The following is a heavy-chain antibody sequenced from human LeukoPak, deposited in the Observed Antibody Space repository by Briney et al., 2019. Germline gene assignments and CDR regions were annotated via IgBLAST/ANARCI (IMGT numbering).Heavy chain of an antibody. D-gene: IGHD1-26*01. CDR3: ATDLSGSYSYFDY. CDR2: FDPEDGET. V-gene: IGHV1-24*01. J-gene: IGHJ4*02. Sequence: ASVKVSCKVSGYTLTELSMHWVRQAPGKGLEWMGGFDPEDGETIYAQKFQGRVTMTEDTSTDTAYMELNSLRSEDTAVYYCATDLSGSYSYFDYWGQGTLVTVSS. CDR1: GYTLTELS.